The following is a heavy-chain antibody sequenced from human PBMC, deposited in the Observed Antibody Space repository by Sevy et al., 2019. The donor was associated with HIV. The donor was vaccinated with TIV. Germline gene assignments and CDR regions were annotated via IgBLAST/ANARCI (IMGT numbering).Heavy chain of an antibody. CDR1: GFTFSRYS. D-gene: IGHD6-19*01. CDR3: ARPGSGWFEFDS. V-gene: IGHV3-48*02. CDR2: IGSTGPTI. J-gene: IGHJ4*02. Sequence: GGSLRLSCVASGFTFSRYSMNWVRQAPGKGLEWVSNIGSTGPTIYYADSVKGLFTISRDNAKNSLYLQMNCLREEVTAVYYCARPGSGWFEFDSWGQGTLVTVSS.